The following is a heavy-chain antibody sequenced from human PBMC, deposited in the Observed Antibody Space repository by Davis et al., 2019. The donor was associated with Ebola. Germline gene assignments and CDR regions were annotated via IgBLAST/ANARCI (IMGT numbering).Heavy chain of an antibody. CDR1: GGSVSSGSYY. J-gene: IGHJ1*01. CDR2: IYYSGST. Sequence: PSETLSLTCTVSGGSVSSGSYYWSWIRQPPGKGLEWIGYIYYSGSTNYNPSLKSRVTISVDTPKNQFSLKLSSVTAADTAVYYCARVEDIVVVPAALRGAEYFQHWGQGTLVTVSS. CDR3: ARVEDIVVVPAALRGAEYFQH. V-gene: IGHV4-61*01. D-gene: IGHD2-2*02.